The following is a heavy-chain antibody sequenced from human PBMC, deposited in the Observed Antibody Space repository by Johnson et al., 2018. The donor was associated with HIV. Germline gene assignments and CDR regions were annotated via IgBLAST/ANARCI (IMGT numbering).Heavy chain of an antibody. CDR3: AKGRYSSSWYLAGAFDI. Sequence: EVLLLESGGGFIQPGGSLRLSCAASGFTFNNYAMTWVRQAPGRGLEWVSAISGSGGSTYYADSVKGRFTISRDNSKNSLFLQVNSLRAEDTAVYHCAKGRYSSSWYLAGAFDIWGQGTMVTVSS. V-gene: IGHV3-23*01. D-gene: IGHD6-13*01. J-gene: IGHJ3*02. CDR1: GFTFNNYA. CDR2: ISGSGGST.